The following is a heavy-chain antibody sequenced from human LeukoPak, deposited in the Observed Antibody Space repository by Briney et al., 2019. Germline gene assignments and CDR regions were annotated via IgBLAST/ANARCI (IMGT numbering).Heavy chain of an antibody. CDR1: GGSISSYY. CDR2: IYYSGST. J-gene: IGHJ4*02. Sequence: SETLSLICTVSGGSISSYYWSWIRQPPGKGLEWIGYIYYSGSTNYNPSLKSRVTISVDTSKNQFSLKLSSVTAADTAVYYCARGGQLPFDYWGQGTLVTVSS. V-gene: IGHV4-59*01. CDR3: ARGGQLPFDY. D-gene: IGHD3-10*01.